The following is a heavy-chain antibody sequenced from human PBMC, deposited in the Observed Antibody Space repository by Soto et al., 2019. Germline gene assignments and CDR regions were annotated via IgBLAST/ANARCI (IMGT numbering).Heavy chain of an antibody. CDR1: GFTFTSSA. D-gene: IGHD3-16*01. CDR2: IVVGSGNT. Sequence: SVKVSCKASGFTFTSSAVQWVRQARGQRLEWIGWIVVGSGNTNYAQKFQGRVTMTRDISIATAYMELSSLRSDDTAIYYCARMETFGSLNWFDPWGQGTLVTVSS. V-gene: IGHV1-58*01. CDR3: ARMETFGSLNWFDP. J-gene: IGHJ5*02.